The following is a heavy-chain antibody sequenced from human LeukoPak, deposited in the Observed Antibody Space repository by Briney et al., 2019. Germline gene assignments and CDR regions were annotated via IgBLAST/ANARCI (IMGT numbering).Heavy chain of an antibody. CDR2: ITSSGTSM. J-gene: IGHJ4*02. CDR3: ARDADAGNSAWYVDC. CDR1: GFILSSYG. D-gene: IGHD4-23*01. Sequence: GGSLRLSCAASGFILSSYGMNWVRQAPGKGLEWVSAITSSGTSMNYADSVKGRFTISRDYAKNSLFLQMNSLRDEDATAVYYCARDADAGNSAWYVDCWGQGTLVTVSS. V-gene: IGHV3-21*01.